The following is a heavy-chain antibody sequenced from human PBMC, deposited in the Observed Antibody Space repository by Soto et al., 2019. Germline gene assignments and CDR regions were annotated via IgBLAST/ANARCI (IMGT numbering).Heavy chain of an antibody. J-gene: IGHJ5*02. D-gene: IGHD1-7*01. CDR1: GASVNSENYY. Sequence: SETLSLTCTVSGASVNSENYYWSWIRQPPGKGLEWIGYVYYSGSTNYNPSLKSRATISLDTYKNQFSLKLSSVTAADTAVYYCARDRELTGTTLVRWFDPWGQGTLVTVSS. CDR2: VYYSGST. CDR3: ARDRELTGTTLVRWFDP. V-gene: IGHV4-61*01.